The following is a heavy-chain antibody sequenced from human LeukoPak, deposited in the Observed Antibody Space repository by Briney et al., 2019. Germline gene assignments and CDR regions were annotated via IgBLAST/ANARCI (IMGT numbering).Heavy chain of an antibody. CDR3: GTDDSSYYYGMDV. CDR2: ISSSSSYI. J-gene: IGHJ6*02. Sequence: GGSLRLSCAASVFTFSSYSMNWVRQAPGKGLEWVSSISSSSSYIYYADSVKGRFIISRDNAKNALYLQMSSLRDEDTAVYYCGTDDSSYYYGMDVWGQGTTVTVSS. D-gene: IGHD3-22*01. V-gene: IGHV3-21*01. CDR1: VFTFSSYS.